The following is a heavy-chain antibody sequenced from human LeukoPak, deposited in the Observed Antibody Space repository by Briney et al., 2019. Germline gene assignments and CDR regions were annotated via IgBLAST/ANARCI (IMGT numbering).Heavy chain of an antibody. CDR2: IYYTGST. D-gene: IGHD5-18*01. V-gene: IGHV4-39*07. Sequence: SETLSLTCTVSRGSVSSSTYYWSWVRQPPGKGLEWIASIYYTGSTYYNPSLKSRVTISVDTSKNQFSLKLSSVTAADTAVYYCARDVDTAMVTWGQGTLVTVPS. CDR1: RGSVSSSTYY. J-gene: IGHJ5*02. CDR3: ARDVDTAMVT.